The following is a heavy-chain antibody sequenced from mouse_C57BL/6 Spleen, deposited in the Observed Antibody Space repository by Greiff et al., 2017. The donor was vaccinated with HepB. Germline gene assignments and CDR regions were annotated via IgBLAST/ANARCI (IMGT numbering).Heavy chain of an antibody. V-gene: IGHV1-64*01. D-gene: IGHD1-1*01. Sequence: QVQLQQPGAELVKPGASVKLSCKASGYTFTSYWMHWVKQRPGQGLEWIGMIHPNSGSTNYNEKFKSKATLTVDTSSSTAYMQRSSLTSEAAAVYYWANYYGSSDEAYWGQGTLVTVSA. CDR1: GYTFTSYW. CDR3: ANYYGSSDEAY. CDR2: IHPNSGST. J-gene: IGHJ3*01.